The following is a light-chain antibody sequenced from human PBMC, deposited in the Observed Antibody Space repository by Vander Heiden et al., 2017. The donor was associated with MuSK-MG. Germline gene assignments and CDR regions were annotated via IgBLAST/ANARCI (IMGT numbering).Light chain of an antibody. J-gene: IGKJ3*01. CDR3: QQYHAYPFT. CDR2: QAS. V-gene: IGKV1-5*03. Sequence: DNQMTQSPAILSASVGDRVTITCRASESIIRWLAWYQQKPGKAPKLLIYQASSLESGVPSRFSGSGSGTEFTLTISSLQPDDFASYYCQQYHAYPFTFGPGTKVDIK. CDR1: ESIIRW.